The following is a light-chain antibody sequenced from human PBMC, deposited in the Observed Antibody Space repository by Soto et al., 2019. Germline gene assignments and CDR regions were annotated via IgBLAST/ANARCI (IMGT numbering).Light chain of an antibody. CDR1: QRTSGW. CDR2: AAS. CDR3: QQSYSTPIT. Sequence: DIQMTPSPSTLSAFVGARVTITCRASQRTSGWLAWYQQKPGKAPKLLIYAASSLQSGVPSRFSGSGSGTDFTLTISSLQPEDFATYYCQQSYSTPITFGQGTRLEIK. J-gene: IGKJ5*01. V-gene: IGKV1-39*01.